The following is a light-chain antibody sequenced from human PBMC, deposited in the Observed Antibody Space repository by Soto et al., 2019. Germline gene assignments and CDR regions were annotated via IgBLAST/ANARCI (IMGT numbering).Light chain of an antibody. V-gene: IGKV1-39*01. CDR1: QDISNY. CDR2: AAS. Sequence: DIQMTQSPSSLSASVGDRVTITCQASQDISNYLNWYQQKPGKAPNLLIYAASSLQSGVPSRFSGSGSGTDFTLTINSLQLEDFATYYCQQSYRTPPFTFGPGTKVDI. J-gene: IGKJ3*01. CDR3: QQSYRTPPFT.